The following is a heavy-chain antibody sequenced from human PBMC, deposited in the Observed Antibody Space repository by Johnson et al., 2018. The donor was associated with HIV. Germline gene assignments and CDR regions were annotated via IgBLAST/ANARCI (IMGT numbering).Heavy chain of an antibody. CDR2: IYSGGST. Sequence: VQLVESGGGLVQPGGSLRLSCASGFTVSTNYMSWVRQAPGKGLEWVSVIYSGGSTYYADSVTGRFTISRDNSKNTLYLQMNSLRAEDTAVYYCASSSSSWTSDPDDAFDIWGQGTMVTVSS. D-gene: IGHD6-13*01. CDR1: GFTVSTNY. V-gene: IGHV3-66*01. J-gene: IGHJ3*02. CDR3: ASSSSSWTSDPDDAFDI.